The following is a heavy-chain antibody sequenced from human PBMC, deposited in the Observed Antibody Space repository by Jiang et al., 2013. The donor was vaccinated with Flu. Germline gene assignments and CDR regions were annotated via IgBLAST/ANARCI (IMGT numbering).Heavy chain of an antibody. CDR1: GGTFSSYA. D-gene: IGHD5-18*01. CDR2: IIPILGIA. Sequence: GAEVKKPGSSVKVSCKASGGTFSSYAISWVRQAPGQGLEWMGRIIPILGIANYAQKFQGRVTITADKSTSTAYMELSSLRSEDTAVYYCARDRALIDSYGSDYWGQGTLVTVSS. J-gene: IGHJ4*02. CDR3: ARDRALIDSYGSDY. V-gene: IGHV1-69*04.